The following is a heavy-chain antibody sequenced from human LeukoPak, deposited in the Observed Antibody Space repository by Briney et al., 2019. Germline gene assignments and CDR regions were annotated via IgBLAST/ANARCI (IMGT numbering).Heavy chain of an antibody. J-gene: IGHJ5*02. CDR2: INPNTGGT. D-gene: IGHD3-10*01. CDR3: ARIRFGVSGWFDP. V-gene: IGHV1-2*02. Sequence: ASVKVSCKASGYTFTGYYMHWVRQAPGQGLEWMGWINPNTGGTNYAQKLQGRVTMTTDTSTSTAYMELRSLRSDDTAVYYCARIRFGVSGWFDPWGQGTLVTVSS. CDR1: GYTFTGYY.